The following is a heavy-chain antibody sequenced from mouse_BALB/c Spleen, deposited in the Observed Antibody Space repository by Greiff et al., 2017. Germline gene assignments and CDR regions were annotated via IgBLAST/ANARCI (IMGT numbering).Heavy chain of an antibody. CDR2: IYPGGGYT. J-gene: IGHJ2*01. CDR3: AIITTPYYFDY. D-gene: IGHD1-2*01. CDR1: GYTFTNYW. V-gene: IGHV1-63*02. Sequence: QVQLQQSGAELVRPGTSVKISCKASGYTFTNYWLGWVKQRPGHGLEWIGDIYPGGGYTNYNEKFKGKATLTADTSSSTAYMQLSSLTSEDSAVYFCAIITTPYYFDYWGQGTTLTVSS.